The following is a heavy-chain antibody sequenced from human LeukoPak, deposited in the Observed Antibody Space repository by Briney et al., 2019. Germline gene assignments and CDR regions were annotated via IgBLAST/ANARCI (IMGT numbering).Heavy chain of an antibody. V-gene: IGHV3-23*01. CDR1: GFTFSGHA. Sequence: GGSLRLSCAASGFTFSGHAMSWVRQAPGKGLNWLSAITGGAENTYYAGSVKGRFTISRDNSKNTVYLQMDSLRVEDTAVYYCAKVLSGSQDYWGLGTLVTVFS. CDR2: ITGGAENT. J-gene: IGHJ4*02. D-gene: IGHD1-26*01. CDR3: AKVLSGSQDY.